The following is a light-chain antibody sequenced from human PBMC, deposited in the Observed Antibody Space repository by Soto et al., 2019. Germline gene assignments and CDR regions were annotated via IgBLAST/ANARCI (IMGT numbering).Light chain of an antibody. J-gene: IGLJ3*02. Sequence: QSALTQPPSASGSPGQSVTISCTGTSSDVGDYNYVSWYQQHPGKAPKLMIYEVSKRPSGVPDRFSGSKSGNTASLTVSGLQAEDEDDYYCSSYAGSKNWVFGGGTKLTVL. CDR3: SSYAGSKNWV. CDR1: SSDVGDYNY. V-gene: IGLV2-8*01. CDR2: EVS.